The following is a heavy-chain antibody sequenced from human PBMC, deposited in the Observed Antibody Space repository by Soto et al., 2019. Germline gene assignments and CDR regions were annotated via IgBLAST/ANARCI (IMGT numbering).Heavy chain of an antibody. V-gene: IGHV1-3*01. CDR2: INAANGDT. D-gene: IGHD6-13*01. J-gene: IGHJ5*02. CDR3: VRRHVSATGIDWFDP. CDR1: GYTFTSYG. Sequence: ASVKVSCKASGYTFTSYGIHWVRQAPGQRLEWMGWINAANGDTKYSPKFQGRVTITRDTSASTAYVELSSLRSEDTAVYYCVRRHVSATGIDWFDPWGQGTLVTVSS.